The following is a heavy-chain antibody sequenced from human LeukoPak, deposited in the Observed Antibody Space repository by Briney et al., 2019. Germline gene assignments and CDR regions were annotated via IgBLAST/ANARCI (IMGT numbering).Heavy chain of an antibody. CDR2: IYYSGST. Sequence: SETLSLTCTVSGGSISSGDYYWNWIRQPPGKGLEWIGYIYYSGSTSYNPSLKSRVTISMDTSKNQFSQKLSSVTAADTAVYYCAREGELPLDYWGQGTLVTVSS. D-gene: IGHD1-26*01. V-gene: IGHV4-30-4*01. CDR3: AREGELPLDY. J-gene: IGHJ4*02. CDR1: GGSISSGDYY.